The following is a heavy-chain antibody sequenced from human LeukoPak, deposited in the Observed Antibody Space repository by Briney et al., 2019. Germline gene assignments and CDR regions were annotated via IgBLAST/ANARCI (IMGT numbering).Heavy chain of an antibody. V-gene: IGHV3-74*01. Sequence: PGGSLRLSCAASGFTFSSYWMHWVRQAPGKGLVWVSRINTDGSSTSYADSVKGRFTISRDNAKNTLYLQMNSLRAEDTAVYYCARATLYSSSPAPDYWGQGTLVTVSS. CDR3: ARATLYSSSPAPDY. CDR1: GFTFSSYW. CDR2: INTDGSST. D-gene: IGHD6-6*01. J-gene: IGHJ4*02.